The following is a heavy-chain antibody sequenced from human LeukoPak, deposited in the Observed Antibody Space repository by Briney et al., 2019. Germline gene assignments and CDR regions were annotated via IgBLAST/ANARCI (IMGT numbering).Heavy chain of an antibody. V-gene: IGHV3-33*01. CDR2: IWYDGSNK. D-gene: IGHD2-15*01. CDR3: ARDRSGTFDY. J-gene: IGHJ4*02. Sequence: PPGSLRLSCASSGFTFSSYDMHSVRQAPGKGLEWVALIWYDGSNKYYADSVKGRFTISRDNSRNTLYLQMNSLRAEDTAVYYCARDRSGTFDYWGQGTLVTVSS. CDR1: GFTFSSYD.